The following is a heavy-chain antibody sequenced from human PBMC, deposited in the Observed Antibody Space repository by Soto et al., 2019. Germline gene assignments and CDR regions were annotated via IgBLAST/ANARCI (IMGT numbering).Heavy chain of an antibody. CDR1: GYTFTSYD. CDR3: ARGLGYCSGGSCYRYFDY. Sequence: GASVKVSCKASGYTFTSYDINWVRQATGRGLEWMGWMNPNSGNTGYAQKFQGRVTMTRNTSISTAYMELSSLRSEDTAVYYCARGLGYCSGGSCYRYFDYWGQGTLVTVSS. D-gene: IGHD2-15*01. V-gene: IGHV1-8*01. CDR2: MNPNSGNT. J-gene: IGHJ4*02.